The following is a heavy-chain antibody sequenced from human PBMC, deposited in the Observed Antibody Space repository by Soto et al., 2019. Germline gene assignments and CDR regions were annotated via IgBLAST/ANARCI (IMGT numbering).Heavy chain of an antibody. J-gene: IGHJ4*02. V-gene: IGHV1-8*01. CDR3: EGGPGLVGY. D-gene: IGHD5-12*01. CDR1: GYTFTSYD. CDR2: MNPNSGNT. Sequence: QVQLVQSGAEVKKPGASVKVSCKASGYTFTSYDINWVRQATGQGLEWMGWMNPNSGNTGYAQKFQGRVTMTRNTSISPAYLGLSSLRSEETGVYYCEGGPGLVGYLDQGNLVTVSS.